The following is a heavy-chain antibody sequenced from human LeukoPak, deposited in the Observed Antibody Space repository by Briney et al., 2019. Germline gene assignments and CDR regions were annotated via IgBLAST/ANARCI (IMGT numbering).Heavy chain of an antibody. CDR1: GGTFSSYA. V-gene: IGHV1-18*01. J-gene: IGHJ6*02. CDR3: ARSKRAARGYYYYGMDV. Sequence: ASVKVSCKASGGTFSSYAISWVRQAPGQGLEWMGWISAYNGNTNYAQKLQGRVTMTTDTSTSTAYMELRSLRSDDTAVYYCARSKRAARGYYYYGMDVWGQGTTVTVSS. CDR2: ISAYNGNT. D-gene: IGHD6-6*01.